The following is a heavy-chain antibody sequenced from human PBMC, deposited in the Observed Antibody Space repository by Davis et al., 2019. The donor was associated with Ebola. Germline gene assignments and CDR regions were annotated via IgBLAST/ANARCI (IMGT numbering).Heavy chain of an antibody. CDR2: IYYSGST. Sequence: SETLSLTCTVSAGFTSSYYWSWIRQPPGKGLEWIGYIYYSGSTNYNPSLKSRVTISVDTSKNQFSLKLSSVTAADTAVYYCARESTIFYYFDYWGQGTLVTVSS. D-gene: IGHD3-3*01. CDR1: AGFTSSYY. J-gene: IGHJ4*02. V-gene: IGHV4-59*12. CDR3: ARESTIFYYFDY.